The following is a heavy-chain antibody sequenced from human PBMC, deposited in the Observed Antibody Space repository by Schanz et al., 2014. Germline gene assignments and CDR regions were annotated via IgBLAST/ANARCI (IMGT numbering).Heavy chain of an antibody. J-gene: IGHJ4*02. CDR2: ISGSGGST. CDR3: AKDRSWDYDSSGYFDY. CDR1: GFNFNHFA. Sequence: EVQLLESGGGLVQPGGSLRLSCAASGFNFNHFAMTWVRQAPGKGLEWVIVISGSGGSTYYADSVRGRFTMSRDNSKNTLYLQMNSLRAEDTAVYYCAKDRSWDYDSSGYFDYWGQGTLVTVSS. V-gene: IGHV3-23*01. D-gene: IGHD3-22*01.